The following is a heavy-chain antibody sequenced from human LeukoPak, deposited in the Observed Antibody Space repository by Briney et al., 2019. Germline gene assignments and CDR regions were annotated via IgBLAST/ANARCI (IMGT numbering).Heavy chain of an antibody. CDR2: IYSGGST. CDR1: GFTVSSNY. CDR3: ARDSIAVAGSFFSH. V-gene: IGHV3-53*01. D-gene: IGHD6-19*01. J-gene: IGHJ4*02. Sequence: GGSLRLSCAASGFTVSSNYMSWVRQAPGKGLEWVSVIYSGGSTYYADSVKGRFTISRDNSKNTLYLQMNSLRVEDTALHYCARDSIAVAGSFFSHWGQGTLVTVSS.